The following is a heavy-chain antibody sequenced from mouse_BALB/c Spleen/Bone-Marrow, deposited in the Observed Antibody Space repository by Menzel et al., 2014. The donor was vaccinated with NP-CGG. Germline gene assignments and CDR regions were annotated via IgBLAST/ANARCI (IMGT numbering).Heavy chain of an antibody. D-gene: IGHD1-2*01. CDR3: TPRLRY. J-gene: IGHJ2*01. CDR1: GYTFTSYW. Sequence: LQQSGSELVRPGASVKLSCKASGYTFTSYWMHWVKQRPGQGLEWIGNIYPGSGSTNYDEKFKSKAPLTVDTSSSTAYMQLSSLTSEDSAVYYCTPRLRYWGQGTTLTVSS. V-gene: IGHV1S22*01. CDR2: IYPGSGST.